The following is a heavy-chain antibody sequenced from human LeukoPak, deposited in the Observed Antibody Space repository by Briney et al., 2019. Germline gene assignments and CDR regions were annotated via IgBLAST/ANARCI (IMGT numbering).Heavy chain of an antibody. V-gene: IGHV3-53*01. J-gene: IGHJ4*02. CDR1: GGSFSGYY. D-gene: IGHD3-22*01. Sequence: ETLSLTCAVYGGSFSGYYWSWIRQPPGKGLEWVSFIYTTGSTHNSDSVKGRFTISRDSSKNTLYLQMNSLRTEDTAVYYCARRAGDYSHPYDYWGQGTLVTVSS. CDR2: IYTTGST. CDR3: ARRAGDYSHPYDY.